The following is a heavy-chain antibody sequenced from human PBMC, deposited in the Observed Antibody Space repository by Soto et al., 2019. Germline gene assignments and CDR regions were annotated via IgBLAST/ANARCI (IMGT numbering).Heavy chain of an antibody. J-gene: IGHJ4*02. CDR2: ISAYNGNK. V-gene: IGHV1-18*01. CDR3: ARDAAIGTNDY. D-gene: IGHD1-1*01. Sequence: QVQLVQSGAEVKKPGASVKVSCKASGYTFTSYGISWVRQAPGQGLEWMGWISAYNGNKKYAQKVQGRVTMTTDTSTTTAYMEVRSLRSDDTAVYYCARDAAIGTNDYWGQGTLVTVSS. CDR1: GYTFTSYG.